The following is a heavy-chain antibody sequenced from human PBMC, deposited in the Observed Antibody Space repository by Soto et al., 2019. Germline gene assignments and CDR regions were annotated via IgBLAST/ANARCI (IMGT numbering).Heavy chain of an antibody. V-gene: IGHV1-69*01. J-gene: IGHJ1*01. CDR3: ARDRSPEYSSYEYCQH. D-gene: IGHD6-6*01. CDR1: GGTFSSYA. Sequence: QVQLVQSGAEVKKPGSSVKVSCKASGGTFSSYAISWVRQAPGQGLEWMGGIIPIFGTANYAQKFQGRVTINADESTSTVYMAVSSLRSEDTAAYYCARDRSPEYSSYEYCQHCGQGTLVTVSS. CDR2: IIPIFGTA.